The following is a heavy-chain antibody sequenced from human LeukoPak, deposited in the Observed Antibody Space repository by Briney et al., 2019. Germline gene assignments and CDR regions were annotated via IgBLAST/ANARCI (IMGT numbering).Heavy chain of an antibody. CDR2: ITGSGGST. CDR3: AKEGKLGLDY. V-gene: IGHV3-23*01. D-gene: IGHD3-10*01. J-gene: IGHJ4*02. CDR1: GFTFSSYA. Sequence: GGSLRLSCAASGFTFSSYAMTWVRQAPGKGLEWVSGITGSGGSTTYAASVKGQFTISRDNSKNTLYLQMNSLRAEDTAVYYCAKEGKLGLDYWGQGTLVTVSS.